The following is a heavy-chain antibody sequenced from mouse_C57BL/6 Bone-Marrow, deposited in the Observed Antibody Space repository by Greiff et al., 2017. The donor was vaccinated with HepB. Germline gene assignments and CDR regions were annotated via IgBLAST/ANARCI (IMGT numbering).Heavy chain of an antibody. CDR3: AYGSSLYYFDY. J-gene: IGHJ2*01. Sequence: VQVVESGAELVRPGTSVKMSCKASGYTFTNYWIGWAKQRPGHGLEWIGDIYPGGGYTNYNEKFKGKATLTADKSSSTAYMQFSSLTSEDSAIYYCAYGSSLYYFDYWGQGTTLTVSS. V-gene: IGHV1-63*01. CDR2: IYPGGGYT. D-gene: IGHD1-1*01. CDR1: GYTFTNYW.